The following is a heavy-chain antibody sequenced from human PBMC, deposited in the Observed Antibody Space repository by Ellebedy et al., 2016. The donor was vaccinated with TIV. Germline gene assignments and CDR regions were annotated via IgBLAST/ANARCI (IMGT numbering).Heavy chain of an antibody. CDR1: GYTFTESY. Sequence: ASVKVSCXASGYTFTESYINWVRQAPGQRLEWMGLIIAGNGNTQYSQKFQGRVTITRDTSASTAYMELNSLRSEDTAVYFCARSIGGPGYYYFDYWGQGNLVTISS. CDR3: ARSIGGPGYYYFDY. D-gene: IGHD2-21*01. V-gene: IGHV1/OR15-3*02. CDR2: IIAGNGNT. J-gene: IGHJ4*02.